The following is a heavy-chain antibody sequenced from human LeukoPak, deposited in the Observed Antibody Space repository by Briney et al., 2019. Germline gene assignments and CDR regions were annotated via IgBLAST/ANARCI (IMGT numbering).Heavy chain of an antibody. V-gene: IGHV3-23*01. CDR3: VKGRISEDGLDF. Sequence: GGSLRLSCAASGFTFSRSAMTWVRQTPGKGLDWVSSISSSGNTYYADSVKGRFTISRDNSKNMLYPQMNSLRAEDTAVYYCVKGRISEDGLDFWGQGTLVTVSS. J-gene: IGHJ4*02. D-gene: IGHD6-13*01. CDR1: GFTFSRSA. CDR2: ISSSGNT.